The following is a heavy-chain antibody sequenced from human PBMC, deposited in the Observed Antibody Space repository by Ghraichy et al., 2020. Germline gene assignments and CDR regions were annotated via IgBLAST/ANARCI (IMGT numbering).Heavy chain of an antibody. V-gene: IGHV3-21*01. D-gene: IGHD3/OR15-3a*01. CDR3: ARADWDSGDSLGY. CDR1: GFTFNTYT. Sequence: GSLRLSCAASGFTFNTYTMNWVRQAPGKGLEWVASISSSSSAIYYADSVRGRFTISRDNAKSAMFLQMNSLRADDAAVYYCARADWDSGDSLGYWGQGTLVTVSS. CDR2: ISSSSSAI. J-gene: IGHJ4*02.